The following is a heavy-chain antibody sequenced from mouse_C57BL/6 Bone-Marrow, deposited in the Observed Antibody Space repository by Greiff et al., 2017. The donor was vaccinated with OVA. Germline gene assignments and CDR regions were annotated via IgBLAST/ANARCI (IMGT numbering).Heavy chain of an antibody. J-gene: IGHJ1*03. CDR2: IDPENGDT. V-gene: IGHV14-4*01. CDR3: TIFITTVVGHWYFDV. Sequence: DVQLQESGAELVRPGASVKLSCTASGFNIKDDYMHWVKQRPEQGLEWIGWIDPENGDTEYASKFQGKATITADTSSNTAYLQLSSLTSEDTAVYYCTIFITTVVGHWYFDVWGTGTTVTVSS. D-gene: IGHD1-1*01. CDR1: GFNIKDDY.